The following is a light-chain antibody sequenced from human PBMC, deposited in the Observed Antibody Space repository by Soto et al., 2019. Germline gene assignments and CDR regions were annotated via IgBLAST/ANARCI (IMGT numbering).Light chain of an antibody. CDR3: QQYTKWPLYT. J-gene: IGKJ3*01. CDR1: QSIGSN. V-gene: IGKV3-15*01. CDR2: GAS. Sequence: ETVLTQSPATFSVSPGERATLSCRASQSIGSNLAWYQQRPGQPPRLIIYGASTRATGVPARLSGSGYGTEFTLIINSLQSKDFAHYDCQQYTKWPLYTFGPAAKVDIK.